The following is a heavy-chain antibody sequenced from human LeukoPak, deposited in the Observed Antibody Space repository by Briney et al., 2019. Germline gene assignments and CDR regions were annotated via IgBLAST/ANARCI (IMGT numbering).Heavy chain of an antibody. V-gene: IGHV4-34*01. CDR3: ARGKSVTAIDY. CDR2: INHSGST. Sequence: SETLSLTCAVYGGSFSGYYWSWIRQPPGRGLEWIGEINHSGSTNYNPSLKSRVTISVDTSKNQFSLKLSSVTAADTAVYYCARGKSVTAIDYWGQGTLVTVSS. CDR1: GGSFSGYY. J-gene: IGHJ4*02. D-gene: IGHD2-21*02.